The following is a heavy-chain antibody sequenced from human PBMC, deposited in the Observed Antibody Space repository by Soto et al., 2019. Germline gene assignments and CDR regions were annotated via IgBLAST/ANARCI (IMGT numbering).Heavy chain of an antibody. D-gene: IGHD6-13*01. CDR3: ARDVSPGSSSLYLDAFDI. J-gene: IGHJ3*02. Sequence: EVQLEESGGGLVQPGGSLRLSCAASGFTLSMYWMTWVRQAPGRGLEWVANIKQDGSKKSYLDSVRGRFTISSDNVRNSLYLQMDSLRAEDTALYYGARDVSPGSSSLYLDAFDIWGQGKRVIVSS. CDR1: GFTLSMYW. CDR2: IKQDGSKK. V-gene: IGHV3-7*05.